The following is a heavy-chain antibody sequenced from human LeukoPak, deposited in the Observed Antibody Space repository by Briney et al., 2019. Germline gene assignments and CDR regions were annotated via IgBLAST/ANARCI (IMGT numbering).Heavy chain of an antibody. CDR3: ARGWYCSGGICQSSTDV. D-gene: IGHD2-15*01. CDR1: GGSISNYY. Sequence: SQTLSLTCTGSGGSISNYYWSWIRQPAGKGLEWIGRITIGGNNDYNPSLKSRVTMSADTSKNQFSLRLSSVTAADTALYYCARGWYCSGGICQSSTDVWGKGTTVTVSS. V-gene: IGHV4-4*07. J-gene: IGHJ6*04. CDR2: ITIGGNN.